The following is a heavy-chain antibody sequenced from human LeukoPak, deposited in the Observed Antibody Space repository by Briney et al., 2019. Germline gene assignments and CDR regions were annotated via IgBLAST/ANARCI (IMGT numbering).Heavy chain of an antibody. V-gene: IGHV3-33*01. CDR1: GFSLSNYG. Sequence: AGGSLRLSCAASGFSLSNYGMHWVRQAPGKGLEWVAALLYDGNTKHYADSVKGRFTIPRDISKNTFYLQMNSLTAEDTAVYYCARDHRPEIQYYYMDVWGKGTTVAVSS. CDR3: ARDHRPEIQYYYMDV. J-gene: IGHJ6*03. CDR2: LLYDGNTK. D-gene: IGHD1-14*01.